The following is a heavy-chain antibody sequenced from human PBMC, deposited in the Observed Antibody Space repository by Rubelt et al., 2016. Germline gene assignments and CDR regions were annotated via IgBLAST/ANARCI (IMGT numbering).Heavy chain of an antibody. CDR2: ISGSGGST. CDR1: GFTFSSYA. Sequence: EVQLLESGGGLVQPGGSLRLSCAASGFTFSSYAMSWVRQAPGKGLEWVSAISGSGGSTYYADSVKGLFTISRDNSKTTLYLQMNSLRAEDTAVFYCAKVPIRTVTSTFDYWGQGTLVTVSS. J-gene: IGHJ4*02. V-gene: IGHV3-23*01. D-gene: IGHD4-17*01. CDR3: AKVPIRTVTSTFDY.